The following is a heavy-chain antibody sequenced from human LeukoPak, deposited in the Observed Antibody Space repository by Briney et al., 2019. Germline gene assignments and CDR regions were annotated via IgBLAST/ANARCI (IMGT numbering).Heavy chain of an antibody. J-gene: IGHJ4*02. CDR1: GYSFTTYW. D-gene: IGHD5-18*01. Sequence: GESLKISCKGSGYSFTTYWIAWVRQMPGKGLEWMGIIYPGDSDTRYSPSFQGQVTISADKSISTAYLQWSSLKASDTAMYYCARASSGYSYGPDFDYWGQGTLVTVSS. CDR2: IYPGDSDT. V-gene: IGHV5-51*01. CDR3: ARASSGYSYGPDFDY.